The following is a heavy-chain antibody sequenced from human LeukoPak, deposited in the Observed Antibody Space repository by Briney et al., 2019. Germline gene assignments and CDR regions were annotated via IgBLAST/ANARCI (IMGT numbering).Heavy chain of an antibody. V-gene: IGHV3-74*01. CDR3: ARASNYFDSRGLHWFDP. CDR1: GFTFSTSW. J-gene: IGHJ5*02. D-gene: IGHD3-22*01. CDR2: IDGDGSRT. Sequence: PGGSLRLSCAASGFTFSTSWMHWVRQAPGKGLVWVSRIDGDGSRTSYADSVKGRFTISRDNAKNTLYLQINSLRAEDTAMYYCARASNYFDSRGLHWFDPWGQGTLVTVSS.